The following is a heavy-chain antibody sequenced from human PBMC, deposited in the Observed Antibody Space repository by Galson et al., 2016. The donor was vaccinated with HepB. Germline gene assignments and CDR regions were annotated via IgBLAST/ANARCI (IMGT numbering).Heavy chain of an antibody. Sequence: CAISGDSVSSNSAAWNWIRQSPSRGLEWLGRTYYRSKWYNDYAVSVKSRITINPDTSKNQFSLQLNSVTPEDTAVYYCARDRFCSILTGCGYLDYWGQGTLVTVSS. V-gene: IGHV6-1*01. CDR1: GDSVSSNSAA. D-gene: IGHD3-9*01. CDR3: ARDRFCSILTGCGYLDY. CDR2: TYYRSKWYN. J-gene: IGHJ4*02.